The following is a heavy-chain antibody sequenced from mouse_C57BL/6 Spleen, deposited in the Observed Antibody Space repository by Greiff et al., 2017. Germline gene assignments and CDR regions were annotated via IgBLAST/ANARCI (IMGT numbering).Heavy chain of an antibody. CDR3: RWLLLVYYAMDY. J-gene: IGHJ4*01. CDR1: GYTFTDYN. V-gene: IGHV1-22*01. Sequence: VQLQQSGPELVKPGASVKMSCKASGYTFTDYNMHWVKQSHGKSLEWIGYINPNNGGTRYNQKFKGKATFTVNKSSSKSYMELRSLTSEDSAVYYCRWLLLVYYAMDYWGQGTSVTVSS. D-gene: IGHD2-3*01. CDR2: INPNNGGT.